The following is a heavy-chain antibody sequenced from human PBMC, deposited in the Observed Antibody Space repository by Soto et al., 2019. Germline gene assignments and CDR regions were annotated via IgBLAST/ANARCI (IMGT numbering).Heavy chain of an antibody. CDR2: IWYDGSNK. Sequence: GGSLRLSCAASGFTFSSYGMHWVRQAPGKGLEWVAVIWYDGSNKYYADSVKGRFTISRDNSKNTLYLQMNSLRAEDTAVYYCARDTGATYYYGMDVWGQGTTVTVS. CDR1: GFTFSSYG. CDR3: ARDTGATYYYGMDV. D-gene: IGHD1-26*01. J-gene: IGHJ6*02. V-gene: IGHV3-33*01.